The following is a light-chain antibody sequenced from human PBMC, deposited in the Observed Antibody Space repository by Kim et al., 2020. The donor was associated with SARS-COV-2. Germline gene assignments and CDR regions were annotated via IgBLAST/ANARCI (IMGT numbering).Light chain of an antibody. Sequence: EGGTHPWRGSQGVSRTYLAWYQQKTDQAPRLDIDGAYSRTTGITDRFSGSGCETDFSLTISRLEPEDFAVYYCKQYDSSPFTFGGGTKLEI. J-gene: IGKJ4*01. CDR1: QGVSRTY. V-gene: IGKV3-20*01. CDR2: GAY. CDR3: KQYDSSPFT.